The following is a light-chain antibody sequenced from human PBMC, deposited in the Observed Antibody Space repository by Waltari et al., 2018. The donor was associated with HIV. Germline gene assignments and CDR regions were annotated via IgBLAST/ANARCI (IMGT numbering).Light chain of an antibody. J-gene: IGLJ1*01. CDR1: STAAGSSDR. CDR2: GVN. Sequence: QSALTQPPSVSGSPGQSVTISCTGTSTAAGSSDRVSWYQQTPDRAPRPIIYGVNNRFSGVPHRFSGSKSGNKASLTISGLQTDDEGDYYCCLYSGLSGFVFGTGTTLTVI. V-gene: IGLV2-18*01. CDR3: CLYSGLSGFV.